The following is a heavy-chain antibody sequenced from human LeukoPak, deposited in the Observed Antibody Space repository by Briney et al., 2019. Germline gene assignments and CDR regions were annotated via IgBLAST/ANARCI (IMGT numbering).Heavy chain of an antibody. CDR2: IKQDGSEK. V-gene: IGHV3-7*03. CDR1: GFTFSSYW. J-gene: IGHJ4*02. CDR3: ARAHNLRYFDWLYNY. D-gene: IGHD3-9*01. Sequence: GGSLRLSCAASGFTFSSYWMSWVRQAPGKGLEWVANIKQDGSEKYYMDSVKGRFTISSDNDKNSMYMQMKSLRAEDTAVYYCARAHNLRYFDWLYNYWGQGTLVTVSS.